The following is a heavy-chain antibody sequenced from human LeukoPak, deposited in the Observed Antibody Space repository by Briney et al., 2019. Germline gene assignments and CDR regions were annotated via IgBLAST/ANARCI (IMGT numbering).Heavy chain of an antibody. D-gene: IGHD3-16*02. CDR3: ARAHYDYVWGSYRTIDY. CDR2: IIPIFGTA. J-gene: IGHJ4*02. V-gene: IGHV1-69*13. Sequence: SVKVSCKASGYTFTSYGISWVRQAPGQGLEWMGGIIPIFGTANYAQKFQGRVTITADESTSTAYMELSSLRSEDTAVYYCARAHYDYVWGSYRTIDYWGQGTLVTVSS. CDR1: GYTFTSYG.